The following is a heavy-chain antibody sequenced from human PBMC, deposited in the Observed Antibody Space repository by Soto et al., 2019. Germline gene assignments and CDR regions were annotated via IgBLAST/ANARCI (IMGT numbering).Heavy chain of an antibody. CDR2: MWYDGSNK. CDR3: ARDGSSSSWYMNAFDI. CDR1: GFTFSSYG. V-gene: IGHV3-33*01. D-gene: IGHD6-13*01. J-gene: IGHJ3*02. Sequence: GSLRLSCAASGFTFSSYGMHWVRQAPGKGLEWVAGMWYDGSNKYYADAVKGRFTISRDNSKNTLYLQMNSLRAEDTAVYYCARDGSSSSWYMNAFDIWGQGTMVTVSS.